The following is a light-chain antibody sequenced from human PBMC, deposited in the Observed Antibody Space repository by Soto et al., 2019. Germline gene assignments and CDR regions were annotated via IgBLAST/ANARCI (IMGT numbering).Light chain of an antibody. CDR1: VLAKKY. J-gene: IGLJ2*01. CDR2: KDT. CDR3: YSAADNTVGI. Sequence: SYELKQPSSVSVSPGQTARITCSGDVLAKKYGRWFQQKPGQAPVMVIYKDTERPSEIPARFSGSSSGTTVTLTISGAQVEDEADYYCYSAADNTVGIFGGGTQLTVL. V-gene: IGLV3-27*01.